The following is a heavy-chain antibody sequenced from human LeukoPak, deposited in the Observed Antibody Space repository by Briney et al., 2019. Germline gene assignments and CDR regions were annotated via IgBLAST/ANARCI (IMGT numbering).Heavy chain of an antibody. J-gene: IGHJ4*02. Sequence: GGSLRLSCAASGFTVSSNYMSWVRQAPGKGLEWVSVIYGGGSTYYADSVKGRFTISRDNSKNTLYLQMNSLRAEDTAVYYCARDHKGYFDYWGQGTLVTVSS. V-gene: IGHV3-53*01. CDR2: IYGGGST. CDR3: ARDHKGYFDY. CDR1: GFTVSSNY.